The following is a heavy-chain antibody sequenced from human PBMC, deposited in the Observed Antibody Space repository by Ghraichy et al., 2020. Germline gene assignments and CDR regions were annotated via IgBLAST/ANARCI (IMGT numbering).Heavy chain of an antibody. J-gene: IGHJ4*02. V-gene: IGHV4-39*07. CDR3: ARDPGTYYYDSSGYDNPYYFDY. CDR1: GGSISSSSYY. Sequence: SETLSLTCTVSGGSISSSSYYWGWIRQPPGKGLEWIGSIYYSGSTYYNPSLKSRVTISVDTSKNQFSLKLSSVTAADTAVYYCARDPGTYYYDSSGYDNPYYFDYWGQGTLVTVSS. CDR2: IYYSGST. D-gene: IGHD3-22*01.